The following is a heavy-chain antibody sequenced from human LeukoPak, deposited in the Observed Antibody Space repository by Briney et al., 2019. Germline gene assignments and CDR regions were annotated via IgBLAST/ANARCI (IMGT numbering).Heavy chain of an antibody. J-gene: IGHJ4*02. D-gene: IGHD2-21*02. CDR1: GFTFDNYA. V-gene: IGHV3-43*02. Sequence: PGGPLRLSCAASGFTFDNYAFHWVRQAPGKGLEWVSVISGNGRTIYYADSMKGRFTISRDNSKNSLFLQMNSLRTEDTALYYCGRQAYCGGDCYFVDYWGQGTLVTVSS. CDR3: GRQAYCGGDCYFVDY. CDR2: ISGNGRTI.